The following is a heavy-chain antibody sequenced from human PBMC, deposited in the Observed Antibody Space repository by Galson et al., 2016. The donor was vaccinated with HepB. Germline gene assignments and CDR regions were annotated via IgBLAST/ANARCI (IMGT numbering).Heavy chain of an antibody. CDR3: VRGQYGDYDGGFDY. J-gene: IGHJ4*02. Sequence: SVKVSCKASGYTFTSYDINWVRQATGQGLEWMGWMNLNSGNTGYAQKFQGRVTMTRDTSISTAYMELSSLKSEDTAVYYCVRGQYGDYDGGFDYWGQGTLVTVSS. D-gene: IGHD4-17*01. CDR2: MNLNSGNT. V-gene: IGHV1-8*01. CDR1: GYTFTSYD.